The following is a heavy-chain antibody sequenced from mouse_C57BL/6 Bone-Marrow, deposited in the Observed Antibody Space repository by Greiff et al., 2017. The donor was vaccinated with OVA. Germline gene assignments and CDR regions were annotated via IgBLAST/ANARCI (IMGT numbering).Heavy chain of an antibody. Sequence: QVTLKVSGAELARPGASVKLSCKASGYTFTSYGISWVKQRTGQGLEWIGEIYPRSGNTYYNEKFKGKATLTADKSSSTAYMELRSLTSEDSAVYFCDYYGSSYPYWYFDVWGTGTTVTVSS. D-gene: IGHD1-1*01. CDR2: IYPRSGNT. CDR1: GYTFTSYG. CDR3: DYYGSSYPYWYFDV. V-gene: IGHV1-81*01. J-gene: IGHJ1*03.